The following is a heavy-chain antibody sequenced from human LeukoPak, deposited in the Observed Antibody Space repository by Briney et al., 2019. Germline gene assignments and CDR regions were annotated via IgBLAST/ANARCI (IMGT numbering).Heavy chain of an antibody. CDR1: GYTFIRYG. CDR2: ISPYNGNT. D-gene: IGHD2-15*01. V-gene: IGHV1-18*01. CDR3: ARDPCTGGSCHDAFDM. J-gene: IGHJ3*02. Sequence: ASVKVSCKASGYTFIRYGISWVRQAPGQGLEWMGWISPYNGNTNYAQRLQGRVTMTTDTSTSTAYMELRSVRSDDTAVYYCARDPCTGGSCHDAFDMWGQGTMVTVSS.